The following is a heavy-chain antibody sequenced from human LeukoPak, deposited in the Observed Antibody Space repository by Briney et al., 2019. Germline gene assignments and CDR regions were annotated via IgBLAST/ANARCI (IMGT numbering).Heavy chain of an antibody. Sequence: GGSLRLSCAASGFTFSSYGMHWVRQAQGKGLEWVAVIQYDGSNKYYADSVKGRFTIPRDNSKNTLYLQMNSLRAEDTAVYYCARVMDTAMVESGYFDYWGQGTLVTVSS. D-gene: IGHD5-18*01. CDR2: IQYDGSNK. J-gene: IGHJ4*02. CDR3: ARVMDTAMVESGYFDY. CDR1: GFTFSSYG. V-gene: IGHV3-30*03.